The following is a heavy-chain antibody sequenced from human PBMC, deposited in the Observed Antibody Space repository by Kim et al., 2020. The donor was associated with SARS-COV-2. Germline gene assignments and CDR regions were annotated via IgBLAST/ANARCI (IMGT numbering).Heavy chain of an antibody. D-gene: IGHD3-22*01. Sequence: QKFQGRVTMTRNTSISTAYMELSSLRSEDTAVYYCARVDSSGYYYVDGMDVWGQGTTVTVSS. J-gene: IGHJ6*02. CDR3: ARVDSSGYYYVDGMDV. V-gene: IGHV1-8*01.